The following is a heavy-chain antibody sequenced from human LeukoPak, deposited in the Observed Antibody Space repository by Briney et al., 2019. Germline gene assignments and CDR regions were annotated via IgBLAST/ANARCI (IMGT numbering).Heavy chain of an antibody. J-gene: IGHJ4*02. CDR1: GFTFSSYA. CDR3: ARAPYYYDSSGYHPFDY. D-gene: IGHD3-22*01. V-gene: IGHV3-23*01. CDR2: ISGSGGST. Sequence: GGSLRLSCAASGFTFSSYAMSWVRQAPGKGLEWVSAISGSGGSTYYADSVKGRFTISRDNSKNTLYLQMNSLRAEDTALYYCARAPYYYDSSGYHPFDYWGQGTLVTVSS.